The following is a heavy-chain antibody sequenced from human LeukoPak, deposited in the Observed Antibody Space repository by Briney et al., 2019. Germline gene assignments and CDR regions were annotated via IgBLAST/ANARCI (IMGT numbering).Heavy chain of an antibody. CDR2: IWYDGSNK. CDR1: GFTFSSYG. Sequence: GRSLRLSCAASGFTFSSYGMHWVRQAPGKGLEWVAVIWYDGSNKYYADSVKGRFTISRDNSKNTLYLQMNSLRAEDTAVYYCARGSSYYDFWSGYSDAFDIWGQGTMVTVSS. V-gene: IGHV3-33*01. CDR3: ARGSSYYDFWSGYSDAFDI. D-gene: IGHD3-3*01. J-gene: IGHJ3*02.